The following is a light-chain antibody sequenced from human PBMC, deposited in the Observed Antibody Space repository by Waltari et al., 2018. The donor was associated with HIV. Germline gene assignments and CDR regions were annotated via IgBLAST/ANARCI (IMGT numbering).Light chain of an antibody. J-gene: IGKJ2*01. CDR2: STS. Sequence: DFHLTQSPSFLSASVGDRVTITCRASQDSRNSVPWYQQRPGKAPKLLIYSTSTLQSGVPSRFRGSRSRTEFTLTIASLQAEDFATYFCQQLNTYPHTFGQGTKVEI. V-gene: IGKV1-9*01. CDR3: QQLNTYPHT. CDR1: QDSRNS.